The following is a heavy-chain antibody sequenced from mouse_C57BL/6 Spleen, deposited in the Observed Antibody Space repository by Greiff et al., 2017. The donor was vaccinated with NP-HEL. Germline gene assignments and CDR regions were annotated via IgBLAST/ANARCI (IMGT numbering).Heavy chain of an antibody. Sequence: VQLQQSGAELVRPGASVTLSCTASGFNIKDDYMHWVKQRPEQGLEWIGWIDPENGDTEYASKFQGKATITADTSSNTAYLQLSSLTSEDTAVYYCTTNYGSSYWYFDVWGTGTTVTVSS. D-gene: IGHD1-1*01. CDR1: GFNIKDDY. CDR3: TTNYGSSYWYFDV. CDR2: IDPENGDT. V-gene: IGHV14-4*01. J-gene: IGHJ1*03.